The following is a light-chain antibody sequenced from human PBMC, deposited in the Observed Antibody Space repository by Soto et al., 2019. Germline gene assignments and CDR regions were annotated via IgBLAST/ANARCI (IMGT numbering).Light chain of an antibody. J-gene: IGLJ2*01. CDR1: SSDIASFSR. CDR3: SSYTTSSTVI. V-gene: IGLV2-18*02. CDR2: EVT. Sequence: QSVLTQPPSVSGSPGQSVTISCTGTSSDIASFSRVSWYQQPPGTAPKLMIYEVTDRPSGVPDRFSGSKSGNTASLTISGLQAEDEADYYCSSYTTSSTVIFGGGTQLTVL.